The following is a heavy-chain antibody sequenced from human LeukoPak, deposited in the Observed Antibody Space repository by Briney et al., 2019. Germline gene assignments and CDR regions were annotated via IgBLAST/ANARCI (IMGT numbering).Heavy chain of an antibody. D-gene: IGHD3-10*01. J-gene: IGHJ3*02. V-gene: IGHV3-66*01. CDR3: ARGAYGSGSLYIGDAFDI. Sequence: GGSLRLSCAASGFTVSSNCMSWVRQAPARGPEGVSTIYRGGPTYYADSVEGRFTISRDNSKNTLYLQMNGLRAEDTAIYYCARGAYGSGSLYIGDAFDIWGQGTMVTVSS. CDR2: IYRGGPT. CDR1: GFTVSSNC.